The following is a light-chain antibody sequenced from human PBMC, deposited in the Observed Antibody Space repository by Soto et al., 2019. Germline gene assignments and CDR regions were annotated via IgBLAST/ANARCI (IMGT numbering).Light chain of an antibody. CDR3: LQYATSRRT. V-gene: IGKV3-20*01. CDR1: QTVSRNY. J-gene: IGKJ1*01. CDR2: SAS. Sequence: DIVLTQSTGTLSLSPGERATLSCRANQTVSRNYLAWYQQKPGQTPRLLIYSASNKATVIPDRFRGSGSGTDFTLTITRLEPEDFGVYYCLQYATSRRTFGQGTRVDIK.